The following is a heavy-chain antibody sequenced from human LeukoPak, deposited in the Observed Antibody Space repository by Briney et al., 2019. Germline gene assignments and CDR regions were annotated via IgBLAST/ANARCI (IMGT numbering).Heavy chain of an antibody. Sequence: ASVKVSCKSSGYTFTSYYMHWVRQAPGQGLEWMGIINPSGGSTSYAQRFQGRVTMTRDTSTSTVYMELSSLRSEDTAVYYCARGLVAAAGTRYYFDYWGQGTLVTVSS. CDR3: ARGLVAAAGTRYYFDY. J-gene: IGHJ4*02. D-gene: IGHD6-13*01. CDR2: INPSGGST. V-gene: IGHV1-46*01. CDR1: GYTFTSYY.